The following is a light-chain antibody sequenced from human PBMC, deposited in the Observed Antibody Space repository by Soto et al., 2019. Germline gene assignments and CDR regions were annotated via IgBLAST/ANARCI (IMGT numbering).Light chain of an antibody. CDR1: QDISNF. CDR2: DAS. CDR3: QQRAICPPST. V-gene: IGKV3-11*01. J-gene: IGKJ2*01. Sequence: EIVLAQSPATLSLSPGERATLSCRASQDISNFLAWYQQRPGQAPRLLIYDASNRATGIPARFSVSGSGTGFALAIVCLAPEGFSINYCQQRAICPPSTFGYGTKLE.